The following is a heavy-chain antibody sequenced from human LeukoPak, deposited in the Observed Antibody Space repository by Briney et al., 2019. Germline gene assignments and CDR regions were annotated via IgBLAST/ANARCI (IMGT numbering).Heavy chain of an antibody. D-gene: IGHD6-13*01. V-gene: IGHV3-21*01. J-gene: IGHJ4*02. CDR3: ARESIAAGVFDY. Sequence: GGSLRLSCAASGFTFSSYSMNWVRQAPGKGLEWASSISSSSSYIYYADSVKGRFTISRDNAKNSLYLQMNSLRAEDTAVYYCARESIAAGVFDYWGQGTLVTVSS. CDR1: GFTFSSYS. CDR2: ISSSSSYI.